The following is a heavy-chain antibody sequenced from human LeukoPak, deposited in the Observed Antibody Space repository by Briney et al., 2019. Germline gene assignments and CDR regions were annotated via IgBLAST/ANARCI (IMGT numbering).Heavy chain of an antibody. D-gene: IGHD2-15*01. V-gene: IGHV4-39*01. Sequence: PSETLSLTCTVSGGSISSSSYYWGWIRQPPGKGLEWIGSIYYSGSTYYNPSLKSRVTIPVDTSKNQFSLKLSSVTAADTAVYYCARRVVGASYYYYMDVWGKGTTVTVSS. J-gene: IGHJ6*03. CDR3: ARRVVGASYYYYMDV. CDR1: GGSISSSSYY. CDR2: IYYSGST.